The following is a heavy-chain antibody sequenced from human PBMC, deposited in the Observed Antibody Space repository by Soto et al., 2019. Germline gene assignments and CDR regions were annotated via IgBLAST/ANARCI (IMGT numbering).Heavy chain of an antibody. CDR1: GFPFYDFA. CDR2: IRHQSYQEAT. D-gene: IGHD1-1*01. Sequence: GTLRLSCTGSGFPFYDFAINSVLQAPAKGLEGVCLIRHQSYQEATECAAAVKGRFTTSRDSSNGIDYLLMNSLNIEVSAVYYCSGAESHDTAYFSLYWGHGKPVTV. V-gene: IGHV3-49*04. CDR3: SGAESHDTAYFSLY. J-gene: IGHJ4*01.